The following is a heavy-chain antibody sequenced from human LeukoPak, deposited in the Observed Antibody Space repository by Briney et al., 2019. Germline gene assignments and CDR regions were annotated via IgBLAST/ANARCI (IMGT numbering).Heavy chain of an antibody. CDR3: ARGTYYHGSGSYPWFDP. D-gene: IGHD3-10*01. CDR1: GGSISSGDSF. V-gene: IGHV4-31*03. Sequence: SQTLSLTCTVSGGSISSGDSFWSWLRQHPGKGLEWIVSIYYSGDTYYSPSLKSRLSISADTSKNLFSLKLSSVTDADTAVYYCARGTYYHGSGSYPWFDPWGQGTLVTVSS. J-gene: IGHJ5*02. CDR2: IYYSGDT.